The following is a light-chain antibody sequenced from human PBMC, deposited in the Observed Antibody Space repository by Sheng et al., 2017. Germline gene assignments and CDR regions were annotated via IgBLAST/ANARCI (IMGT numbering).Light chain of an antibody. CDR2: KTS. Sequence: DIQMTQSPSTLSASVGDRVTITCRASQSFSGWLAWYQQKPGQAPKLLIYKTSSLQTGVPSRFSGSGSDTKFTLTISGLQPDDLATYYCQQYYSYPYTFGQGTKLEI. V-gene: IGKV1-5*03. CDR3: QQYYSYPYT. J-gene: IGKJ2*01. CDR1: QSFSGW.